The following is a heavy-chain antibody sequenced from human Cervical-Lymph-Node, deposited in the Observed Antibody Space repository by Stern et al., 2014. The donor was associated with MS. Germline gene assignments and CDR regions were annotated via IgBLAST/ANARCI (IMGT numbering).Heavy chain of an antibody. CDR3: ARDPGSDFDY. CDR2: ISTYYGKS. Sequence: QVQLVQSGAEVKKPGASVKVSCKAFGYTFTRYGISWVRQAPGQGLEWMGWISTYYGKSNYAQKFQGRVTMTTDTSTSTAYMELRSLRSDDTAVYYCARDPGSDFDYWGQGIQVTVSS. J-gene: IGHJ4*02. D-gene: IGHD3-10*01. CDR1: GYTFTRYG. V-gene: IGHV1-18*01.